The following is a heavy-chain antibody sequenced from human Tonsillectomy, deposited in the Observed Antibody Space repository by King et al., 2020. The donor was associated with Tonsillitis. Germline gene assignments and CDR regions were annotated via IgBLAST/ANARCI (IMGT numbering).Heavy chain of an antibody. CDR1: AGSISSSSYY. V-gene: IGHV4-39*01. D-gene: IGHD3-3*01. Sequence: LQLQESGPGLVRPSETLSLTCTVSAGSISSSSYYWGGIRQPPGKGLEWIGSIYYSGSTYYNPSLKSRVTISVDTSKNQVSLKLSSVTAADTAVYFCARANYYDFWRGYPFFDYWGQGTLLTVSS. CDR2: IYYSGST. J-gene: IGHJ4*02. CDR3: ARANYYDFWRGYPFFDY.